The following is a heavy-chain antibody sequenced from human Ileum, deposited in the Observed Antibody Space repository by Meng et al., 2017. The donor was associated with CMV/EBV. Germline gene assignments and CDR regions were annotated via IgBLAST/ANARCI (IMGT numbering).Heavy chain of an antibody. J-gene: IGHJ4*02. CDR2: IYYSGGT. V-gene: IGHV4-59*01. D-gene: IGHD3-3*01. CDR1: GASISSYY. CDR3: ARDLEFGY. Sequence: SETLSLTCTVSGASISSYYWSWIRQPPGEGLEWIGHIYYSGGTNYNPSLKSRVTISIDTSKNQFSLKLNSVTAADTAVYYCARDLEFGYWGQGTLVTVSS.